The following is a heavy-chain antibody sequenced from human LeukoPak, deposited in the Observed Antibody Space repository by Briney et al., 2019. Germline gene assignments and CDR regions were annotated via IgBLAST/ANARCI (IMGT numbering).Heavy chain of an antibody. Sequence: GGSLRLSCEASGFTFSRHGIHWVRQAPGKGLEWVAFIRYDGTNKYYADSVKGRFTISRDNSKNTLYLQMNSLRAEDAAVYYCAKDMVYSIHAFDIWGQGTMVTVSS. CDR2: IRYDGTNK. D-gene: IGHD6-13*01. J-gene: IGHJ3*02. V-gene: IGHV3-30*02. CDR3: AKDMVYSIHAFDI. CDR1: GFTFSRHG.